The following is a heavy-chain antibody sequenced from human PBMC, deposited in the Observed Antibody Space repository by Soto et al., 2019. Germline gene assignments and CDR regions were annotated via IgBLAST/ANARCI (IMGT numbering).Heavy chain of an antibody. CDR2: IYTSGST. V-gene: IGHV4-4*07. CDR1: GGSLSSYY. Sequence: SETLSLTCTVSGGSLSSYYWSWIRTPAGKGLEWIGRIYTSGSTNYNPSLKSRVTMSVDTSKNQFSLKLSSVTAADTAVYYCARVKSGYDLNWFDPWGQGTLVTVSS. CDR3: ARVKSGYDLNWFDP. J-gene: IGHJ5*02. D-gene: IGHD5-12*01.